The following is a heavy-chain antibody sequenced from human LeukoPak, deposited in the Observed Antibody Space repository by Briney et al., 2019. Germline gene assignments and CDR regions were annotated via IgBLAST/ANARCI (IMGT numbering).Heavy chain of an antibody. CDR2: ISCSGGST. CDR1: GFTFCSYA. CDR3: AKVHLGGSIDY. Sequence: AGSLRLSCAASGFTFCSYAMSWVRPAPGKGREWVSAISCSGGSTYYADSVKGPFTISRDNSKNTLYLEMNSLSAEDTDVYDCAKVHLGGSIDYWGQGTLVTVSS. D-gene: IGHD5-12*01. J-gene: IGHJ4*02. V-gene: IGHV3-23*01.